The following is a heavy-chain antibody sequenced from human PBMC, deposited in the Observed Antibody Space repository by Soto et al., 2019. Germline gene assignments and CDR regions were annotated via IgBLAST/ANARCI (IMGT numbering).Heavy chain of an antibody. V-gene: IGHV1-18*01. CDR2: ISAHNGNT. CDR3: ARGRYGDY. CDR1: GYAFTTYG. J-gene: IGHJ4*02. Sequence: QVHLVQSGAEVKKPGASVKVSCKGSGYAFTTYGITWVRQAPGQELEWMGWISAHNGNTNYPQKRQGRVTVTRDTSTSPAYMELRSLRSDDTAVYYCARGRYGDYWGQGALVTVSS. D-gene: IGHD1-1*01.